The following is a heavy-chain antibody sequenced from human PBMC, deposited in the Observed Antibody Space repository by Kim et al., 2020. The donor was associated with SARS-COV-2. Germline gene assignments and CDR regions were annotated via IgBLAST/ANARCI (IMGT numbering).Heavy chain of an antibody. CDR3: ARSWEGGIVVVVAASNGMDV. CDR1: GDSVSSNSAA. D-gene: IGHD2-15*01. V-gene: IGHV6-1*01. J-gene: IGHJ6*02. CDR2: TYYRSKWYN. Sequence: SQTLSLTCAISGDSVSSNSAAWNWIRQSPSRGLEWLGRTYYRSKWYNDYAVSVKSRITINPDTSKNQFSLQLNSVTPEDTAVYYCARSWEGGIVVVVAASNGMDVWGQGTTVTVSS.